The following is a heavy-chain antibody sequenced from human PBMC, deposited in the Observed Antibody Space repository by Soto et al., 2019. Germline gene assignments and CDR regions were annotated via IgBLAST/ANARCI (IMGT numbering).Heavy chain of an antibody. J-gene: IGHJ4*02. CDR3: ASDFWSGYWTGFDY. CDR1: GFTFSSYG. CDR2: ISYDGSNK. D-gene: IGHD3-3*01. V-gene: IGHV3-30*03. Sequence: PGGSLRLSCAASGFTFSSYGMHWVRQAPGKGLEWVAVISYDGSNKYYADSVKGRFTISRDNAKNSLYLQMNSLRAEDTAVYYCASDFWSGYWTGFDYWGQGTQVTVSS.